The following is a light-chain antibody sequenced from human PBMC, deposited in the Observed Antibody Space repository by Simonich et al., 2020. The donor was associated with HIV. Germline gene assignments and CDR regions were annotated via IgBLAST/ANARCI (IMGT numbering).Light chain of an antibody. CDR3: QQLNSYPPPFT. J-gene: IGKJ3*01. CDR2: AAS. Sequence: IQLTQSPSFLSASVGDRVTITCRASQGISSYLAWDQQKPGKAPKLLIYAASTLQSVGPSRFSGSGSGTEFTLTISSLQPEDFATYYCQQLNSYPPPFTFGPGTKVDVK. CDR1: QGISSY. V-gene: IGKV1-9*01.